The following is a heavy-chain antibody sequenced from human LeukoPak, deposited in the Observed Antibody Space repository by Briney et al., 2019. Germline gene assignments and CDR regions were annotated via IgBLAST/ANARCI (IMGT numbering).Heavy chain of an antibody. D-gene: IGHD4/OR15-4a*01. J-gene: IGHJ5*02. V-gene: IGHV4-34*11. Sequence: SETLSLTCAVYGGSFSGYYWSWIRQSPGGGLEWIGYIYYSGDTAYNPSLRSRVTLSVDTSKNQFSLQLRSVTTADTAVYYCVRGPYGASISKWFDPWGQGTQVIVSP. CDR2: IYYSGDT. CDR1: GGSFSGYY. CDR3: VRGPYGASISKWFDP.